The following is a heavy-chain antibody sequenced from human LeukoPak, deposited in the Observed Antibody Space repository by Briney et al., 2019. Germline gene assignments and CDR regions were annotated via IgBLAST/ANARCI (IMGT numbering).Heavy chain of an antibody. Sequence: SETLSLTCTVSGGSVSNFYWSWIRQPPGRGLEWIGSVYYSGTTTYNPSLKSRVSISVDKSKNQFSLNLTSVTAADTAVYYCARPGYYGSENLHYDAFDIWGQGAMVTVSS. CDR3: ARPGYYGSENLHYDAFDI. CDR1: GGSVSNFY. V-gene: IGHV4-59*08. D-gene: IGHD3-10*01. CDR2: VYYSGTT. J-gene: IGHJ3*02.